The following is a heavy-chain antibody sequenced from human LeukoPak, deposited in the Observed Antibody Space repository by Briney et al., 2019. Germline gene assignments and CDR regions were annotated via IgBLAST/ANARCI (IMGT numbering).Heavy chain of an antibody. CDR2: ISGSGGST. J-gene: IGHJ4*02. D-gene: IGHD2-2*01. CDR1: GFSVSRNF. V-gene: IGHV3-23*01. CDR3: AKYSQLLSGYYFDF. Sequence: GGSLRLSCAASGFSVSRNFKSWVRQATGKGVEWVSAISGSGGSTYYADSVKGRFTISRDNSKNTLYLQMNSLRAEDTAKYYCAKYSQLLSGYYFDFWGQGTLVTVSS.